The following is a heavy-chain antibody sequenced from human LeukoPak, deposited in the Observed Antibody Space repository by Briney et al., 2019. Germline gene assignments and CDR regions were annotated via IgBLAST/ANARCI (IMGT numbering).Heavy chain of an antibody. V-gene: IGHV4-39*07. CDR1: GGSISSSSYY. CDR3: AGDTSGPNYYYYMDV. J-gene: IGHJ6*03. Sequence: PSETLSLTCTVSGGSISSSSYYWGWIRQPPGKGLEWIGSIYYSGSTYYNPSLKSRVTISVDTSKNQFSLRLSSVTAADTAVYYCAGDTSGPNYYYYMDVWGKGTTVTISS. CDR2: IYYSGST. D-gene: IGHD2-8*02.